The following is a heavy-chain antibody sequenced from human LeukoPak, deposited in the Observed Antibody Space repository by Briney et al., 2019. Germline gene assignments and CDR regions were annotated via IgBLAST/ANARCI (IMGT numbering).Heavy chain of an antibody. J-gene: IGHJ6*02. CDR3: ARNDYFGINNGMDV. Sequence: SETLSLTCTVSGGSISSGGYYWSWIRQPPGKGLEWIGEINHSGYTNYYPSLKSRVTISVDTSKNQFSLRLSSVTAADTAVYYCARNDYFGINNGMDVWGQGTTVTVS. V-gene: IGHV4-61*08. D-gene: IGHD2/OR15-2a*01. CDR2: INHSGYT. CDR1: GGSISSGGYY.